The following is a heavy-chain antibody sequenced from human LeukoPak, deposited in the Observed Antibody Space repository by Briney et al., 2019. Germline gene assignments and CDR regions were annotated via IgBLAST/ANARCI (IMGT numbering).Heavy chain of an antibody. D-gene: IGHD3-22*01. Sequence: KPSETLSLTCAVYGGSFSGYYWSWIRQPPGKGLEWIGYIYYSGSTNYNPSLKSRVTISVDTSKNQFSLKLSSVTAADTAVYYCARAPSDYYDSSGYYTFDYWGQGTLVTVSS. CDR1: GGSFSGYY. CDR2: IYYSGST. CDR3: ARAPSDYYDSSGYYTFDY. V-gene: IGHV4-59*01. J-gene: IGHJ4*02.